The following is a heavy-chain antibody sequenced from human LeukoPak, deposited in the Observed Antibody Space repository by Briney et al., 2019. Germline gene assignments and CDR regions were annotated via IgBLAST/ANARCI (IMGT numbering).Heavy chain of an antibody. D-gene: IGHD5-12*01. J-gene: IGHJ4*02. Sequence: PGGSLRLSCAASGFTFSSYAMHWVRHAPGKGLEYVSAISSNGGSTYYANSVKGRFTISRDNSKDTLYLQMGSLRAEDMAVYYCARDTSDIEATNFDYWGQGTLVTVSS. CDR2: ISSNGGST. CDR1: GFTFSSYA. V-gene: IGHV3-64*01. CDR3: ARDTSDIEATNFDY.